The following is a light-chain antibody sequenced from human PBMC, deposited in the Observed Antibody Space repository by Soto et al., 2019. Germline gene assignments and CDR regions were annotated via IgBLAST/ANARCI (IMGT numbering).Light chain of an antibody. J-gene: IGKJ1*01. CDR1: QTVRGEY. CDR2: GAF. Sequence: EIVLTQSPATLSLSPGERATVSCRASQTVRGEYLAWYQQIRGQPPRLLIYGAFNRAGGIPDRFSGSGSGTDFTLTISRLEPEDFAVYYCQQYSASPRTFGQGTKVDIK. V-gene: IGKV3-20*01. CDR3: QQYSASPRT.